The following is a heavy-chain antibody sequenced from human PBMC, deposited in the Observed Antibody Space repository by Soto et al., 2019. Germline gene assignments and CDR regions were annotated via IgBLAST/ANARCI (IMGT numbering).Heavy chain of an antibody. J-gene: IGHJ6*02. CDR1: GYSISSGYY. D-gene: IGHD4-4*01. V-gene: IGHV4-38-2*01. CDR3: AKYSENYYYGMDV. CDR2: IYHSGST. Sequence: PSETLSLTCAVSGYSISSGYYWGWIRQPPGKGLEWIGNIYHSGSTYYNPSLKSRVTISIDTSKNQFSLKLYSVTAADTAVYYCAKYSENYYYGMDVWGQGTTVTVSS.